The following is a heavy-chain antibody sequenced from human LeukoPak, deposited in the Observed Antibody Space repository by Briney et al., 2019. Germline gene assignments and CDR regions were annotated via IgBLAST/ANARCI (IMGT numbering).Heavy chain of an antibody. CDR1: GYTFTSYY. Sequence: ASVKVSCMASGYTFTSYYMHWVRQAPGQGLEWMGIINPSGGSTSYAQKFQGRVTMTRDTSTSTVYMELSSLRSEDTAVYYCARGGEDTAMVTRYYGMDVWGQGTTVTVSS. D-gene: IGHD5-18*01. CDR3: ARGGEDTAMVTRYYGMDV. V-gene: IGHV1-46*01. J-gene: IGHJ6*02. CDR2: INPSGGST.